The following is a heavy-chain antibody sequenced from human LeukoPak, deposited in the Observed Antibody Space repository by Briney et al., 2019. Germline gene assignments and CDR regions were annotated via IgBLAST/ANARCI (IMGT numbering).Heavy chain of an antibody. J-gene: IGHJ4*02. D-gene: IGHD2-2*01. Sequence: SETLSLTCTVSGGSISSSSYYWGWIRQPPGKGLEWIGSIYYSGSTYYNPSLKSRVTISVDTSKNQFSLKLSSVTAADTAVYYCARIPAGTYNDYWGRGTLVTVSS. CDR2: IYYSGST. CDR1: GGSISSSSYY. V-gene: IGHV4-39*07. CDR3: ARIPAGTYNDY.